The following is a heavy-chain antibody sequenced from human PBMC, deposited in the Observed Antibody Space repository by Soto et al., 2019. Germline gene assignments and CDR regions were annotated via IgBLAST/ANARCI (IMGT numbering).Heavy chain of an antibody. CDR3: ARLTGDYFYYGVDV. D-gene: IGHD7-27*01. Sequence: SEPLSLTCSVSGGSISSGDYYWSWIRQPPGEGLALIGYIYYSGTTYYNPSLKSRITISLDTSKSQFSLKLSSVTAADTAVYYCARLTGDYFYYGVDVWGQGTTVTVSS. CDR1: GGSISSGDYY. V-gene: IGHV4-30-4*01. CDR2: IYYSGTT. J-gene: IGHJ6*02.